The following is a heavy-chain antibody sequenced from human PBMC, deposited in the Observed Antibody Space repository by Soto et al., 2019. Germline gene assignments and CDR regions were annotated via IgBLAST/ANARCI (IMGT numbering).Heavy chain of an antibody. CDR2: IWYDGSNK. CDR3: AREDRGYSYGYGFDY. Sequence: QVQLVESGGGVVQPRRSLRLSCAASGFTFSSYGMHWVRQAPGKGLEWVAVIWYDGSNKYYADSVKGRFTISRDNSKNTLYLQMNSLRAEDTAVYYCAREDRGYSYGYGFDYWGQGTLVTVSS. CDR1: GFTFSSYG. D-gene: IGHD5-18*01. V-gene: IGHV3-33*01. J-gene: IGHJ4*02.